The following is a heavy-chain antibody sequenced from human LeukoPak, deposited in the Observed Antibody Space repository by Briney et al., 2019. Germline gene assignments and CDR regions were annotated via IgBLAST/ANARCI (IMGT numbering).Heavy chain of an antibody. V-gene: IGHV3-7*01. Sequence: GGSLRLSCAASGFTFSSYWMSWVRQAPGKGLEWVANIKQDGSEKYYVDSVKGRFTISRGNAKNSLYLQMNSLRAEDTAVYYCASWEYSSSWYVDYWGQGTLVTVSS. D-gene: IGHD6-13*01. CDR2: IKQDGSEK. CDR3: ASWEYSSSWYVDY. J-gene: IGHJ4*02. CDR1: GFTFSSYW.